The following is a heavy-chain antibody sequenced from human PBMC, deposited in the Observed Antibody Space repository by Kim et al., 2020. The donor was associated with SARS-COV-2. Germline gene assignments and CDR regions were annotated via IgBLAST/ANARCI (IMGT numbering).Heavy chain of an antibody. Sequence: SETLSLTCTLSGGSISSGDHYWTWIRQPPGKGLERIGHIYYTGNTYYNPSLNSRITLSVDTSKNRFSLKLTSVTAADTAVYYCARGGYFYYIMDVWGQGTTVTVSS. CDR3: ARGGYFYYIMDV. J-gene: IGHJ6*02. V-gene: IGHV4-30-4*01. CDR1: GGSISSGDHY. CDR2: IYYTGNT.